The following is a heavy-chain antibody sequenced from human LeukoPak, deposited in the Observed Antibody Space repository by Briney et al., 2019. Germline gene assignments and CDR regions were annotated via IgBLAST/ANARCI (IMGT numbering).Heavy chain of an antibody. CDR3: ARDEAYCSSSSCPLRNYYYYMDV. Sequence: PGGSLRPSCVASGFTFSSYGMNWVRQAPGKGLEWVASITSGGNYIYYADSMKGRFTISRDNAKNSLYLQMNSLRAEDTAVYFCARDEAYCSSSSCPLRNYYYYMDVWGKGTTVTVSS. CDR1: GFTFSSYG. J-gene: IGHJ6*03. V-gene: IGHV3-21*01. CDR2: ITSGGNYI. D-gene: IGHD2-2*01.